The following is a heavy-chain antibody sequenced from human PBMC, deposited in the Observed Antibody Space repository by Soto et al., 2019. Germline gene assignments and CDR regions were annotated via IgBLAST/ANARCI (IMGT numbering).Heavy chain of an antibody. D-gene: IGHD3-16*02. V-gene: IGHV5-51*01. CDR2: IYPGDSDT. Sequence: PGESLKISCKGSGYSFTSYWIGWVRQMPWKGLEWMGIIYPGDSDTRYSPSFQGQVTISADKSISTAYLQWSSLKASDTAMYYCARSLGLRLGELSLMVVPWFDPWGQGTLVTVS. CDR1: GYSFTSYW. J-gene: IGHJ5*02. CDR3: ARSLGLRLGELSLMVVPWFDP.